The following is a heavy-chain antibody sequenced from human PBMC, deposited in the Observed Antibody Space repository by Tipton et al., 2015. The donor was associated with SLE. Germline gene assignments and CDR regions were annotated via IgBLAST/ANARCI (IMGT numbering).Heavy chain of an antibody. CDR3: TRDGSPGIDY. CDR2: IRNKAYGGTT. V-gene: IGHV3-49*04. CDR1: GFTFSDYG. D-gene: IGHD1-26*01. Sequence: SLRLSRITSGFTFSDYGLNWVRQAPGKGLEWVGFIRNKAYGGTTEYAASVKGRFTISRDDSRSIAYLQMNSLETEDTAVYYCTRDGSPGIDYWGQGTLVTVSS. J-gene: IGHJ4*02.